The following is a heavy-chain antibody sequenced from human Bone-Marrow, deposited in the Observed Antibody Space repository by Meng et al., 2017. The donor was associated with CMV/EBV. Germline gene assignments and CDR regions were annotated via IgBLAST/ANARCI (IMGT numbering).Heavy chain of an antibody. Sequence: ASVKVSCKASGYTFTSYAMNWVRQAPGQGLEWMGGINTNTGNPTYAQGFTGRFVFSLDTSVSTAYLQICSLKAEDTAVYYCARSDSSSTPVGDYYYYYGMDVWGQGTTVTVSS. V-gene: IGHV7-4-1*01. CDR3: ARSDSSSTPVGDYYYYYGMDV. J-gene: IGHJ6*02. D-gene: IGHD1-26*01. CDR1: GYTFTSYA. CDR2: INTNTGNP.